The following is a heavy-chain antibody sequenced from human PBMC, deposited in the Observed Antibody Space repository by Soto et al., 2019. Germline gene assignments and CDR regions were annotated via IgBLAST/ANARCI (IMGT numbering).Heavy chain of an antibody. J-gene: IGHJ6*02. V-gene: IGHV4-34*01. CDR3: ARRMDCSSTNCVHYYYYGMDV. CDR1: GGSFTGYY. D-gene: IGHD2-2*01. Sequence: SETLSLTCAVNGGSFTGYYGAWIRQSPGKGLEWIGEISHSGTTIYNPSLKSRVTISIDTSKNQFSLKLTSMTAADTGVYYCARRMDCSSTNCVHYYYYGMDVWGQGTTVTVSS. CDR2: ISHSGTT.